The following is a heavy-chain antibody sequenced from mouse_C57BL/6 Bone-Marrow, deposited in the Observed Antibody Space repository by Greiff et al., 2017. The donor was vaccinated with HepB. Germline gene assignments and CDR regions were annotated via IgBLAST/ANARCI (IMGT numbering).Heavy chain of an antibody. D-gene: IGHD1-1*01. Sequence: EVQLQQSGPELVKPGASVKISCKASGYSFTGYYMNWVKQSPEKSLEWIGEINPSTGGTTYNQKFKAKATLTVDKSSSTAYMQLKSLTSEDSAVYYCARSRLLLRWAGFAYWGQGTLVTVSA. CDR1: GYSFTGYY. V-gene: IGHV1-42*01. CDR2: INPSTGGT. J-gene: IGHJ3*01. CDR3: ARSRLLLRWAGFAY.